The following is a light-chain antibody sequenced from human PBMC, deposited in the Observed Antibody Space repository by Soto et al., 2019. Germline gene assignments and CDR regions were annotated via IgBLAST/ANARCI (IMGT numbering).Light chain of an antibody. J-gene: IGLJ2*01. V-gene: IGLV3-1*01. Sequence: YELTQPPSVSVSPGQTATITCSGDKLGEKYACWYQQKPGQSPVLVIYQDTKRPSGIPERFSGSNSGSTATLTISGTQAMDEADYYCQAWDSNTVVFGGGTKLTVL. CDR3: QAWDSNTVV. CDR2: QDT. CDR1: KLGEKY.